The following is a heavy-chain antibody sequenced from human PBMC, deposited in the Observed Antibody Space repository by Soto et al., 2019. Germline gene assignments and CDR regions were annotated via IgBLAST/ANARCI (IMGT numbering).Heavy chain of an antibody. CDR1: GFTFGDSG. J-gene: IGHJ4*01. V-gene: IGHV3-33*01. CDR2: IWFDGSSK. D-gene: IGHD3-10*01. Sequence: QVQLEESEGGAVQPGTSLRLSCAASGFTFGDSGMHWVRQPPGKGLEWVAVIWFDGSSKYYADSVQGRFTVSRDNSKNTMYLQINSLRAEDTAVFFCARDRVVRWSGLTYFDYWGQGTLVTVSS. CDR3: ARDRVVRWSGLTYFDY.